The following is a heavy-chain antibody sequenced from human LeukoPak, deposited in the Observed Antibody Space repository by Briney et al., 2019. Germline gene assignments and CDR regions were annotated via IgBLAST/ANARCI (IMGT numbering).Heavy chain of an antibody. CDR1: GGTFSSYA. D-gene: IGHD1-7*01. J-gene: IGHJ4*02. V-gene: IGHV1-69*05. CDR3: ARDRGITGTTGGPFDY. CDR2: IIPIFGTA. Sequence: SVKVSCKASGGTFSSYAISWVRQAPGQGLEWMGGIIPIFGTANYAQKFQGRVTITTDESTSTAYMELSSLRSEDTAVYYCARDRGITGTTGGPFDYWGQGTLVTVSS.